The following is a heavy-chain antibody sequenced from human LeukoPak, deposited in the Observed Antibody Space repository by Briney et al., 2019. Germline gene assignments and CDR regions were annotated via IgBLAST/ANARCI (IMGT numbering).Heavy chain of an antibody. V-gene: IGHV5-51*01. D-gene: IGHD5-24*01. CDR3: ARRKGDGYNSPFDY. CDR2: IYPADSDT. J-gene: IGHJ4*02. CDR1: GYRFPNYW. Sequence: SGASLQISFKGSGYRFPNYWIGWVRQMPGQGLEWMGIIYPADSDTRYSPSFQGQVTISADKSINTAYLQWTSLKASDTAMYYCARRKGDGYNSPFDYWGQGTLVTVSS.